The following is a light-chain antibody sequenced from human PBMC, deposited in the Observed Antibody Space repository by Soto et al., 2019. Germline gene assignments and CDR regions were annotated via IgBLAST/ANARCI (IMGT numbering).Light chain of an antibody. CDR3: QHYNAWPLT. CDR1: QSVSNN. Sequence: EIVMTQSPATLSVSPGEKATLSCRASQSVSNNLAWYQQKPGQAPRLLIYFASTRATGIPARFSGSGSGTEFSLTISSLQSEDFGVYYCQHYNAWPLTFGGGTKVETK. CDR2: FAS. J-gene: IGKJ4*01. V-gene: IGKV3-15*01.